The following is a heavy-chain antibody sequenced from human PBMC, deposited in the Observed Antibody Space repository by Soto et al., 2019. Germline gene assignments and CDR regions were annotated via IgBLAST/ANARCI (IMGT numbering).Heavy chain of an antibody. CDR1: GFTFSSYG. D-gene: IGHD6-13*01. J-gene: IGHJ4*02. CDR3: AKAFSWYDY. V-gene: IGHV3-30*18. CDR2: ISYDGSNK. Sequence: HPGVSLRLSCAASGFTFSSYGMHWVRQAPGKGLEWVAVISYDGSNKYYADSVKGRFTISRDNSKNTLYLQMSSLRAEDTAVYYCAKAFSWYDYWGQGTLVTVSS.